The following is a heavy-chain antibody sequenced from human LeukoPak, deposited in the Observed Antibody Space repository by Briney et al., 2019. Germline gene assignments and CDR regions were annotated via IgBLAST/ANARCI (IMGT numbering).Heavy chain of an antibody. J-gene: IGHJ4*02. V-gene: IGHV3-23*01. Sequence: GGSLRLSCAASGFTYSSCAKSWVRQAPGKGLEWVSTIIDSCNSIYYADSVEGRFTISRDNSKDTLYLQMDSLRAGDTAVYYCAKDPIFSGSYGVFDSWGQGTLVTVSS. CDR2: IIDSCNSI. CDR3: AKDPIFSGSYGVFDS. D-gene: IGHD1-26*01. CDR1: GFTYSSCA.